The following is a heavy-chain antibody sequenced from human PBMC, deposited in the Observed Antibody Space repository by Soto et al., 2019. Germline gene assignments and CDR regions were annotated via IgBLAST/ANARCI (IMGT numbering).Heavy chain of an antibody. CDR2: ITTYSGNT. CDR1: GYSFITYG. V-gene: IGHV1-18*01. J-gene: IGHJ5*02. D-gene: IGHD6-6*01. Sequence: QVQLIQSGAEVKKPGASVKLSCKASGYSFITYGISWVRQAPGQGLEWMGWITTYSGNTDYAQKFQGRVTMTTDTSTSTVYMELGSLRSDATAVYYCARDPYSSSSRWFDPWGQGTLVTVSS. CDR3: ARDPYSSSSRWFDP.